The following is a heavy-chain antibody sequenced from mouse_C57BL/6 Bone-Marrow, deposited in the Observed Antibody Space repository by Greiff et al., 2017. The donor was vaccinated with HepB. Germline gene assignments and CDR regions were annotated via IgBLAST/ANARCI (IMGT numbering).Heavy chain of an antibody. CDR2: IHPNSGST. CDR1: GYTFTSYW. D-gene: IGHD2-3*01. CDR3: ARGWLLRAMDY. V-gene: IGHV1-64*01. J-gene: IGHJ4*01. Sequence: VQLQQPGAELVKPGASVKLSCKASGYTFTSYWMHWVKQRPGKGLEWIGMIHPNSGSTNYNEKFKSKATLTVDKSSSTAYMQLSSLTSEDSAVYYCARGWLLRAMDYWGQGTSVTVSS.